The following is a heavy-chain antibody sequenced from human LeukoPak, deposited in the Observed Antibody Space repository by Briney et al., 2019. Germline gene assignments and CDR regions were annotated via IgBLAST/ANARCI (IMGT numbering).Heavy chain of an antibody. CDR3: ARGGQLEFYSYYYMDV. J-gene: IGHJ6*03. D-gene: IGHD6-13*01. CDR1: GYTFTSYY. V-gene: IGHV1-46*01. CDR2: INPSGGSS. Sequence: ASVKVSCKASGYTFTSYYMHWVRQAPGQGLAWMGIINPSGGSSNYAQKFQGRVTMTRDMSTSTVYMELSSLTSEDTAVYYCARGGQLEFYSYYYMDVWGKGTTVTVS.